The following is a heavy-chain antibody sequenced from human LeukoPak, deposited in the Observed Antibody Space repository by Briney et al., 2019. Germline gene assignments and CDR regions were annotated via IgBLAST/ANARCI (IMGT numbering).Heavy chain of an antibody. D-gene: IGHD1/OR15-1a*01. CDR2: ISGGGGTT. J-gene: IGHJ4*02. Sequence: PGGSLRLSCAASGFTFSSYAMSWVPQAPGKGLEWVTGISGGGGTTFYADSVKGRFTISRDNSKNTLYPQMNSLRVEDTAVYYCANANSESITVDYWGQGTLVTVSS. CDR3: ANANSESITVDY. V-gene: IGHV3-23*01. CDR1: GFTFSSYA.